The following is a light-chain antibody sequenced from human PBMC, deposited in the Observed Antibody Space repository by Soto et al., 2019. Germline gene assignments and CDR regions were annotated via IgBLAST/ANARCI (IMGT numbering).Light chain of an antibody. CDR3: SSSAGSHTV. J-gene: IGLJ2*01. CDR2: EVN. V-gene: IGLV2-8*01. Sequence: QSALTQPPSASGSPGQSVTISCTGTSSDVGGYNYVSWYQQHPGKAPKLMIYEVNKRPSGVPDRFSGSKSGDTASLTVSGLQAEDEADYYCSSSAGSHTVFGGGTKLTVL. CDR1: SSDVGGYNY.